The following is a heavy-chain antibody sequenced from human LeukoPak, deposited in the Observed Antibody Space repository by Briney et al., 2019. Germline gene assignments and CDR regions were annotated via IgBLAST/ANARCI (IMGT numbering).Heavy chain of an antibody. D-gene: IGHD6-13*01. J-gene: IGHJ3*02. CDR1: GFTFSDYY. CDR2: ISSSGSTI. CDR3: ARVGSSSWHDAFDI. V-gene: IGHV3-11*04. Sequence: PGGSLRLSCAASGFTFSDYYMSWIRQAPWKGLEWVSYISSSGSTIYYADSVKGRFTISRDNAKNSLYLQMNSLRTEDTAVYYCARVGSSSWHDAFDIWGQGTMVTVSS.